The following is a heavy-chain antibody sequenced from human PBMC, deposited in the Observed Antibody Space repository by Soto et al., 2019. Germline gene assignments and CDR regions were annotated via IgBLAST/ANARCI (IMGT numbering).Heavy chain of an antibody. CDR3: AKEVYGAARGAMDV. Sequence: EVQLLESGGGLVQPGGSLRLSCAASGFTFSNNVMNWVRQAPGKGLEWVSGITDSGGSTYYAVSVKGRCTISRDNSKNTLYLQLNSLRADDTAVYYCAKEVYGAARGAMDVWGQGTTATVSS. V-gene: IGHV3-23*01. CDR1: GFTFSNNV. D-gene: IGHD3-10*01. CDR2: ITDSGGST. J-gene: IGHJ6*02.